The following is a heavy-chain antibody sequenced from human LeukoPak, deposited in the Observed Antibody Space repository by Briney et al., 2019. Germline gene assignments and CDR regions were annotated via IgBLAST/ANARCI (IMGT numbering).Heavy chain of an antibody. V-gene: IGHV1-69*04. CDR3: ARDHGGMDV. J-gene: IGHJ6*02. Sequence: GASVKVSCKASGGTFSSYTISWVRQAPGQGLEWMGSIIPILGIANYAQKFQGRVTITADKSTSTAYMELSSLRSEAAAVYYCARDHGGMDVWGQGTTVTVSS. CDR1: GGTFSSYT. CDR2: IIPILGIA.